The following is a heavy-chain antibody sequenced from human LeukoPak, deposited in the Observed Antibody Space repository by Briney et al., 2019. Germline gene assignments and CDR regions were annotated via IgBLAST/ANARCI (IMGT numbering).Heavy chain of an antibody. J-gene: IGHJ3*02. V-gene: IGHV3-21*01. CDR3: ARGDDVSDAFDI. D-gene: IGHD2-21*02. CDR2: ISSSSSYI. CDR1: GFTFSSYS. Sequence: KAGGSLRLSCAASGFTFSSYSMNWVRQAPGKWLEWVSSISSSSSYIYYADSVKGRFTISRDNAKNSLYLQMNSLRAEDTAVYYCARGDDVSDAFDIWGQGTMVTVSS.